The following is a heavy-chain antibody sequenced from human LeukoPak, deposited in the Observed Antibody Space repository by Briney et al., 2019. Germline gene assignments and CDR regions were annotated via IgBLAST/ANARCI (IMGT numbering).Heavy chain of an antibody. CDR3: ARDRVAVAGTADYYYYGMDV. Sequence: GGSLRLSCAASGFTFTSYSMNWVRQAPGKGLEWLSYISASSSTIYYADSVKGRFTISRDSAKNSLYLQMNSLRAEDTAVYYCARDRVAVAGTADYYYYGMDVWGQGTTVTVSS. CDR2: ISASSSTI. CDR1: GFTFTSYS. V-gene: IGHV3-48*01. J-gene: IGHJ6*02. D-gene: IGHD6-19*01.